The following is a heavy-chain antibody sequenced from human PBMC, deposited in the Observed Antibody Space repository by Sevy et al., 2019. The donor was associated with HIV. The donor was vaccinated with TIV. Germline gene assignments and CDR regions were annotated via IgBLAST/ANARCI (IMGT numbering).Heavy chain of an antibody. J-gene: IGHJ4*02. CDR2: ISSSGSTI. CDR3: ARSSGYYGSGSYRYFDY. Sequence: GGSLRLSCAASGFTFSSYEMNWVRQAPGKGLEWVSYISSSGSTIYYADSVKGRFTISRDNAKNSLYLQMNSLRAEDTAVYYCARSSGYYGSGSYRYFDYRGQGTLVTVSS. V-gene: IGHV3-48*03. CDR1: GFTFSSYE. D-gene: IGHD3-10*01.